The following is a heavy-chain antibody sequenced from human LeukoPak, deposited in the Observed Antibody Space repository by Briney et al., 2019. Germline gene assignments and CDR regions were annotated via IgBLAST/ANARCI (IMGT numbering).Heavy chain of an antibody. D-gene: IGHD2-2*01. CDR3: ARESCSSTSCYAYEDY. CDR2: INPNSGGT. J-gene: IGHJ4*02. V-gene: IGHV1-2*02. Sequence: ASVKVSCKASGYTFTGYYMHWVRQAPGQGPEWMGWINPNSGGTNYAQKFQGRVTMTRDTSISTAYMELSRLRSDDTAVYYCARESCSSTSCYAYEDYWGQGTLVTVSS. CDR1: GYTFTGYY.